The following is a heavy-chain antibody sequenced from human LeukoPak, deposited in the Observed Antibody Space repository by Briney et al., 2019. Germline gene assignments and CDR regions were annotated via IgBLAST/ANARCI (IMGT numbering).Heavy chain of an antibody. CDR2: ISYDGSNK. V-gene: IGHV3-30-3*01. CDR1: GFTFSSYA. CDR3: ARDLLQPFDY. Sequence: GGSLRLSCAASGFTFSSYAMHWVRQAPGKGLEWVAVISYDGSNKYYADSVKGRFTISRDNSKNTLYLQMNSLRAEDTAVYYCARDLLQPFDYWGQGTLVTVSS. D-gene: IGHD1-26*01. J-gene: IGHJ4*02.